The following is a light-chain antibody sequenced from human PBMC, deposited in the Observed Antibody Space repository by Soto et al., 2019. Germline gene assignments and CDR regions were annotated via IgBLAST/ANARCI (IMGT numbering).Light chain of an antibody. J-gene: IGKJ4*02. V-gene: IGKV3-11*01. CDR3: QQRYKRLPT. Sequence: IVLTQSPATLSFSPGEGATLSCRASQSLNTFLAWYQQRPGQAPRLLIYDTSRRAAGIPARFSGSGSGTDFTLTISSLEPEDFAIYYCQQRYKRLPTFGLGIKVEIX. CDR1: QSLNTF. CDR2: DTS.